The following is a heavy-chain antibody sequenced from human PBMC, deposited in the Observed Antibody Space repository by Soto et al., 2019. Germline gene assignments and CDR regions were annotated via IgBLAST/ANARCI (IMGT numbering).Heavy chain of an antibody. CDR1: GFSFIKYA. CDR3: ARGFSAGKGSPPDY. CDR2: RSGSGVST. Sequence: GGSLRLSCAASGFSFIKYAMSWVRQAPGKGLEWVSGRSGSGVSTSSADSVKGRFAISRDNSRHTLYLQMNSLRDGDPAIYYFARGFSAGKGSPPDYWGQGTLVTVSS. J-gene: IGHJ4*02. V-gene: IGHV3-23*01. D-gene: IGHD3-10*01.